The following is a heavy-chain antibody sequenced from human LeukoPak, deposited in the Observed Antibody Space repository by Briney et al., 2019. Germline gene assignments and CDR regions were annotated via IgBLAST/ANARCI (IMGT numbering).Heavy chain of an antibody. CDR3: ARASMVVAATPDAFDI. CDR2: IYYSGST. D-gene: IGHD2-15*01. CDR1: GGSISSGGYY. V-gene: IGHV4-31*03. J-gene: IGHJ3*02. Sequence: PSQTLSLTCTVSGGSISSGGYYWSWIRQHPGTGLEWIGYIYYSGSTYYNPSLKSRVTISVDTSKNQFSLKLSSVTAADTAVYYCARASMVVAATPDAFDIWGQGTMVTVSS.